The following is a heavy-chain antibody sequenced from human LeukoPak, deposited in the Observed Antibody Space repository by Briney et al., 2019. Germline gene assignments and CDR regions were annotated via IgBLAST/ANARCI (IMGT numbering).Heavy chain of an antibody. CDR3: AKDLVIVDGIAAAGTNY. D-gene: IGHD6-13*01. Sequence: GGSLRLSCAASGFTFSSYGMHWVHQAPGKGLEWVAVISYDGSNKYYADSVKGRFTISRDNSKNTLYLQMNSLRAEDTAVYYCAKDLVIVDGIAAAGTNYWGQGTLVTVSS. J-gene: IGHJ4*02. CDR1: GFTFSSYG. CDR2: ISYDGSNK. V-gene: IGHV3-30*18.